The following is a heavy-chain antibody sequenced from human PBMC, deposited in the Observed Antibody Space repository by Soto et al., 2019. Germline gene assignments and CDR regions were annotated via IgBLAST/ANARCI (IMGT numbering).Heavy chain of an antibody. Sequence: QVQLQESGPGLVKPSQTLSLTCTVSGGSISSGDFYWIWIRQPPGKGLEWIGYIYYSGITYYNPSLKSRVTMAVDTSKKQFSLRLSSVTAAATAVYYCARYIGTSCRFDSWGQGTLVTVSS. CDR1: GGSISSGDFY. CDR2: IYYSGIT. V-gene: IGHV4-30-4*01. J-gene: IGHJ4*02. D-gene: IGHD2-2*01. CDR3: ARYIGTSCRFDS.